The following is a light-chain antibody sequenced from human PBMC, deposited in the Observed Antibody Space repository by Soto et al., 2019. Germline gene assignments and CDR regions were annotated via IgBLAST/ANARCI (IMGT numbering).Light chain of an antibody. CDR2: GAS. V-gene: IGKV1-33*01. Sequence: DIQVTQSPRSLSAPVGARVTITCQASDAIITSLNWYQQKPGKAPKLLIHGASILQTGVTSRLSGGGSRTDYTFNITILQPEDIATYYCQQYFMLPITGGGETKVEIK. CDR3: QQYFMLPIT. J-gene: IGKJ4*01. CDR1: DAIITS.